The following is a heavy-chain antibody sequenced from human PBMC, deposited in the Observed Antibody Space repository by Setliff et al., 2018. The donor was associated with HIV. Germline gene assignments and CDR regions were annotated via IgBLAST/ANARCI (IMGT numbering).Heavy chain of an antibody. V-gene: IGHV4-34*01. Sequence: LSLTCAVYGGSFSGYYWSWIRQPPGKGLEWIGEINHSGSTNYNPSLKSRVTISVDTSMDQFSLKLNSVTAADTAVYYCAAASSWDPLLDYWGQGTLVTVSS. CDR2: INHSGST. CDR1: GGSFSGYY. CDR3: AAASSWDPLLDY. D-gene: IGHD6-13*01. J-gene: IGHJ4*02.